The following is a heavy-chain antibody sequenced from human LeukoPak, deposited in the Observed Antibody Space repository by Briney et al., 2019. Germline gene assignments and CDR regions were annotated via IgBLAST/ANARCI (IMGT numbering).Heavy chain of an antibody. CDR2: INARGDT. CDR1: GWSFNNYY. D-gene: IGHD2-2*01. V-gene: IGHV4-34*01. J-gene: IGHJ5*02. Sequence: SETLSLTCAVYGWSFNNYYWNWIRQPPGKGLEWIGEINARGDTNYNPSLKSRVTISVDTSKKQFSLRLTSMIAADTALYYCARGQVPAARGYNWFDPWGQGTLVTVSS. CDR3: ARGQVPAARGYNWFDP.